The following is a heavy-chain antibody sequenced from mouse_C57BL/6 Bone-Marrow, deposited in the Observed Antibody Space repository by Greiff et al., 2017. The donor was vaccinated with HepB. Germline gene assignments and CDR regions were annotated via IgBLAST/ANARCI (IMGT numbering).Heavy chain of an antibody. CDR1: GFTFSSYA. Sequence: EVKLVESGGGLVKPGGSLKLSCAASGFTFSSYAMSWVRQTPEKRLEWVATISAGGSYTYYPDNVKGRFTISRDNAKNNLYLQMSHLKSEDTAMYYCARDYYGSRGYFDYWGQGTTLTVSS. V-gene: IGHV5-4*03. J-gene: IGHJ2*01. CDR2: ISAGGSYT. CDR3: ARDYYGSRGYFDY. D-gene: IGHD1-1*01.